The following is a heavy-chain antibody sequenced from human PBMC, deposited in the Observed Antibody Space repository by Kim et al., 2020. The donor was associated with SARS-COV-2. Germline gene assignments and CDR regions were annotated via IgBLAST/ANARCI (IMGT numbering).Heavy chain of an antibody. V-gene: IGHV4-39*07. CDR1: GGSISSSSYY. CDR2: IYYSGST. CDR3: ARDLITFYTAMVLGKDYYYGMDV. J-gene: IGHJ6*02. D-gene: IGHD5-18*01. Sequence: SETLSLTCTVSGGSISSSSYYWGWIRQPPGKGLEWIGSIYYSGSTYYNPSLKSRVTIPVDTSKNQFSLKLSSVTAADTAVYYCARDLITFYTAMVLGKDYYYGMDVWGQGTTVTVSS.